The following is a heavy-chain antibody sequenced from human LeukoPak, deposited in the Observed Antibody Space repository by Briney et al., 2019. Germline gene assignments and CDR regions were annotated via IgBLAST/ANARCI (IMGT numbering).Heavy chain of an antibody. CDR1: GDSVSNNRAT. V-gene: IGHV6-1*01. J-gene: IGHJ3*02. CDR3: ARVLTLGAFDI. Sequence: SQTLSLTCAISGDSVSNNRATWIWIRQSPSRGLELLGRTCSRSKWYSDYAVSVKSRITIHPDTSKNHFSLHLNSVTPEDTAVYYCARVLTLGAFDIWGQGTMVTVSS. CDR2: TCSRSKWYS.